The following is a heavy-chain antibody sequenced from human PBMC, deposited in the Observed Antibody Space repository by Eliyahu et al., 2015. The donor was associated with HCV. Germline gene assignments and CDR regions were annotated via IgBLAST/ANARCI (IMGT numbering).Heavy chain of an antibody. CDR2: IHYRGST. CDR1: GGSIXTXX. CDR3: ASGGGGIAVTGTGGWFDP. Sequence: QVQLQESGPGLVKPSETLSLTCTVXGGSIXTXXWSWIRQPPGKGLEWIGYIHYRGSTNYNPSLKSRVTISVDTSKNQFSLKLTSVTAADTAVYYCASGGGGIAVTGTGGWFDPWGQGTLVTVSS. J-gene: IGHJ5*02. D-gene: IGHD6-19*01. V-gene: IGHV4-59*01.